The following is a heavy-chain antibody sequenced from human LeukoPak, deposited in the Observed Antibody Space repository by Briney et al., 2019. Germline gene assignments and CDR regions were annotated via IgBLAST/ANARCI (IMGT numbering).Heavy chain of an antibody. V-gene: IGHV3-23*01. CDR2: ISGSGGST. J-gene: IGHJ4*02. CDR1: GFTFSSYD. CDR3: AKSKDYYGSGSYDDY. Sequence: GGSLSLSCAASGFTFSSYDMSWVCQAPGKGLEWVSAISGSGGSTYYADSVKGRFTISRDNSKNTLYLQMNSLRAEDTAVYYCAKSKDYYGSGSYDDYWGQGTLVTVSS. D-gene: IGHD3-10*01.